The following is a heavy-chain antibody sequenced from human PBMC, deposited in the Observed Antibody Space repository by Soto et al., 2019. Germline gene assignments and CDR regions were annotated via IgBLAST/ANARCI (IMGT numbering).Heavy chain of an antibody. D-gene: IGHD1-26*01. CDR2: IYYSGST. V-gene: IGHV4-31*03. J-gene: IGHJ4*02. Sequence: PSETLSLTCTVSCGSISSGGYYWSWIRQHPGKGLEWIGYIYYSGSTYYNPSLKSRVTISVDTSKNQFSLKLSSVTAADTAVYYCARDSGSYSLFDYWGQGTLVTVSS. CDR1: CGSISSGGYY. CDR3: ARDSGSYSLFDY.